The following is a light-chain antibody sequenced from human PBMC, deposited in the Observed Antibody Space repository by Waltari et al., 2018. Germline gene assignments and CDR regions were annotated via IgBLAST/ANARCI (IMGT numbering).Light chain of an antibody. V-gene: IGKV3-15*01. CDR1: QSVSSS. J-gene: IGKJ2*03. Sequence: ELVLTQSPATLSLSPGERATLSCRAMQSVSSSLAWYQQKPGQAPRLLIYGTSSRATGIPDRFSGSGSGTDFTLTISSLEPEDFAVYYCQQYSNWPQYSFGQGTKVEIK. CDR3: QQYSNWPQYS. CDR2: GTS.